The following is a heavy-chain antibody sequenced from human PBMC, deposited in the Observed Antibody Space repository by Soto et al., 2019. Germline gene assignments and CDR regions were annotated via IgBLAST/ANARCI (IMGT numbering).Heavy chain of an antibody. CDR2: IYSGVNK. CDR1: GCSVSRRY. CDR3: VAGNNEVERD. Sequence: EVQLVESGGDLVQPGGSLRLSCAASGCSVSRRYMSWVRQAPGKGLEWDSLIYSGVNKDYAESVNGRFTISRDHSNNTVYLQMNSLRVDDTAVYYCVAGNNEVERDWGQGTLVTVSS. D-gene: IGHD1-1*01. J-gene: IGHJ4*02. V-gene: IGHV3-66*01.